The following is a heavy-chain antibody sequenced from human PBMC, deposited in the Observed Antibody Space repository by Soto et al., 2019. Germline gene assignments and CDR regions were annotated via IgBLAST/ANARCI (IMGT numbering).Heavy chain of an antibody. D-gene: IGHD5-12*01. J-gene: IGHJ5*02. CDR1: GFTFSDHY. CDR3: VRDRNWSYDS. V-gene: IGHV3-72*01. Sequence: GGSLRLSCAASGFTFSDHYMDWVRQAPGKGLEWVGRVRNKVKSYTTDYAASVRGRFIISRDDSHSSIYLQMNSLKTEDTAVYYCVRDRNWSYDSWGLGTLVTVSS. CDR2: VRNKVKSYTT.